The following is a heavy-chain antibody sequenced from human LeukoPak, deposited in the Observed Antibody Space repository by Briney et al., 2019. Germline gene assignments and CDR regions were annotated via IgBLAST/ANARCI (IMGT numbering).Heavy chain of an antibody. Sequence: ASVKVSCKASGYTFTSYDINWVRQATGQGLEWMGWMNPNSGNTGYAQKFQGRVTMTRNTFISTAYMELSSLRSEDTAVYYCARGGQWLRYFDYWGQGTLVTVSS. CDR3: ARGGQWLRYFDY. J-gene: IGHJ4*02. V-gene: IGHV1-8*01. CDR2: MNPNSGNT. CDR1: GYTFTSYD. D-gene: IGHD6-19*01.